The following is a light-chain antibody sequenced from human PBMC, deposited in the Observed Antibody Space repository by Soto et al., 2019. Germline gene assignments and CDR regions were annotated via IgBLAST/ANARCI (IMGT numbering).Light chain of an antibody. J-gene: IGLJ1*01. Sequence: SYELTQPPSVSVAPGQTARITCGGNNIGNKRVHWYQQKPGQAPVLVVYDDSDRPSGIPERFSGSNSGNTATLSISRVEAVDEADYYCQVWDSNSVYVFGTGTKLTVL. CDR2: DDS. CDR1: NIGNKR. CDR3: QVWDSNSVYV. V-gene: IGLV3-21*02.